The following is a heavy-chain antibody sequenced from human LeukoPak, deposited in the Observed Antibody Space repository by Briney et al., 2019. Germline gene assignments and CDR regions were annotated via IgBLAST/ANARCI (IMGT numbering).Heavy chain of an antibody. Sequence: PGGSLRLSCGVAGFTLSDYYISWIRQAPGKGLEWVSDISSRDGTIHFADSVKGRFAMSWDNAENSLHLQMNSLRTDDTAVYYCARGTVAGTFDYWGQGTLVTVSS. CDR2: ISSRDGTI. J-gene: IGHJ4*02. V-gene: IGHV3-11*01. D-gene: IGHD6-19*01. CDR1: GFTLSDYY. CDR3: ARGTVAGTFDY.